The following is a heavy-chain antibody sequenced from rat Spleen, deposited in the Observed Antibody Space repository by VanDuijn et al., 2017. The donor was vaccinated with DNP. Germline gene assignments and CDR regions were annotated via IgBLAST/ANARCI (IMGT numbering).Heavy chain of an antibody. J-gene: IGHJ4*01. Sequence: EVQLQESGPGPVKPSQSLSLTCSVTGYSITSSHRWNWIRKFPGNKLEWMGYINSAGSTNYNPSLKRRISITRDTSKNQFFLQVNSVTTEDTATYYCAREVLPYAMDAWGQGTSVTVSS. CDR3: AREVLPYAMDA. D-gene: IGHD1-11*01. CDR1: GYSITSSHR. CDR2: INSAGST. V-gene: IGHV3-3*01.